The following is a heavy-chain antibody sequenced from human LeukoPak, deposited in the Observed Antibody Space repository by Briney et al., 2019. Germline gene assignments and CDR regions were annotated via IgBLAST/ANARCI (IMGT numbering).Heavy chain of an antibody. Sequence: ASVKVSCKASGYTFTSYGISWVRQAPGQGLEWMGWISAYNGNTNYAQKLQGRVTMTTDTSTSTAYMELRSLRSDDTAVYYCAVLPPALYCSSTSCSPGYWGQGTLVTVSS. CDR3: AVLPPALYCSSTSCSPGY. J-gene: IGHJ4*02. CDR1: GYTFTSYG. V-gene: IGHV1-18*01. D-gene: IGHD2-2*01. CDR2: ISAYNGNT.